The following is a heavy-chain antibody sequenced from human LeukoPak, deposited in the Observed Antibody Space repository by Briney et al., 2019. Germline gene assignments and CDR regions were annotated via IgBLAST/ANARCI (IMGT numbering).Heavy chain of an antibody. V-gene: IGHV4-61*02. Sequence: SQTLSLTCTVSGGSISSGSYYWSWIRQPAGKGLEWIGRIYTSGSTNYNPSLKSRVTISVDTSKNQFSLKLSSVTAADTAVYYCARDPGITIFGVVTDDAFDIWGQGTIVTVSS. CDR2: IYTSGST. J-gene: IGHJ3*02. CDR3: ARDPGITIFGVVTDDAFDI. D-gene: IGHD3-3*01. CDR1: GGSISSGSYY.